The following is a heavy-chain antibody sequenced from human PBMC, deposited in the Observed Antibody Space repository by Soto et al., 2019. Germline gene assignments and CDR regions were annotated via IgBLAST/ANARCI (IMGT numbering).Heavy chain of an antibody. J-gene: IGHJ5*02. V-gene: IGHV3-30*18. CDR2: ISYDGSNK. CDR1: GFAFSSYG. CDR3: AKDIERFGELFPFDP. D-gene: IGHD3-10*01. Sequence: GGSLRLSCAASGFAFSSYGMHWVRQAPGKGLEWVAVISYDGSNKYYADSVKGRFTISRDNSKNTLYLQMNSLRAEDTAVYYCAKDIERFGELFPFDPRGQGTLVTVSS.